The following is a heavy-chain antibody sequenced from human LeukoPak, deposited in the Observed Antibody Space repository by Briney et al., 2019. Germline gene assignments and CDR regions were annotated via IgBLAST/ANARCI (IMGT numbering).Heavy chain of an antibody. D-gene: IGHD3-22*01. V-gene: IGHV3-21*01. Sequence: GGSLRLSCAASGFTFISYSMNWVRQAPGKGLEWVSSISSSSSYIYYADSVKGRFTISRDNAKNSLYLQMNSLRAEDTAVYYCARDSRTYYYDSSGYFDYWGQGTLVTVSS. CDR2: ISSSSSYI. J-gene: IGHJ4*02. CDR1: GFTFISYS. CDR3: ARDSRTYYYDSSGYFDY.